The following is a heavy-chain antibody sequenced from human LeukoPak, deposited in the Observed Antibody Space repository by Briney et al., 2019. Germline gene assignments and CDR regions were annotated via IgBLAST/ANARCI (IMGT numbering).Heavy chain of an antibody. J-gene: IGHJ5*02. CDR1: GGTFSSYA. Sequence: GASVKVSCKASGGTFSSYAINWVRQAPGQGLEWMGWISAYNGNTNYAQKLQGRVTMTTDTSTSTAYMELRSLRSDDTAVYYCAARTDYCSGGSCYLNWFDPWGQGTLVTVSS. D-gene: IGHD2-15*01. CDR2: ISAYNGNT. CDR3: AARTDYCSGGSCYLNWFDP. V-gene: IGHV1-18*04.